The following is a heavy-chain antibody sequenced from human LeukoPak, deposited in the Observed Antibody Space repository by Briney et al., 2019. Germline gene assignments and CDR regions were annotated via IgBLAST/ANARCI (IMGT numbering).Heavy chain of an antibody. Sequence: PGRSLRLSCAASGFTFSSYGMHCVRQAPGKGLEWVAVISYDGSNKYYADSVKGRFTISRDNSKNTLYLQMSSLRSEDTAVYYCARVIAYCGGDCYEDYWGQGTLVTVSS. J-gene: IGHJ4*02. V-gene: IGHV3-30*03. D-gene: IGHD2-21*02. CDR1: GFTFSSYG. CDR2: ISYDGSNK. CDR3: ARVIAYCGGDCYEDY.